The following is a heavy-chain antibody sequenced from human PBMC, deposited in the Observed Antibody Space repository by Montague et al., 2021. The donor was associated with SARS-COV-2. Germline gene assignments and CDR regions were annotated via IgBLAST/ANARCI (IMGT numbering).Heavy chain of an antibody. D-gene: IGHD4-17*01. CDR2: FYYAGGT. Sequence: SKTLSLTCTVSGGSVSRISSHWGWIRQPPGKGLEYIGSFYYAGGTQYNPSLKSRVTISVDTSNDQFSLKMNSVTAADTAVYFCARLYGSSFDYWGQGTLVTVSS. CDR3: ARLYGSSFDY. V-gene: IGHV4-39*01. CDR1: GGSVSRISSH. J-gene: IGHJ4*02.